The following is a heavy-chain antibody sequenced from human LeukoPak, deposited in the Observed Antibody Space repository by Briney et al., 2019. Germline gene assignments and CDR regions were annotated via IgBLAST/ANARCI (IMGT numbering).Heavy chain of an antibody. V-gene: IGHV4-59*01. D-gene: IGHD2-21*01. CDR2: ISYSGST. J-gene: IGHJ4*02. Sequence: SETLSLTCTVSGASLSSYYCSWIRQSPGQGLEWIGLISYSGSTKYNSSLESRVTISADTSKSQCSLKLSSVTAADTAVYYCVRGAGLLPDYWGQGTLVTVSS. CDR1: GASLSSYY. CDR3: VRGAGLLPDY.